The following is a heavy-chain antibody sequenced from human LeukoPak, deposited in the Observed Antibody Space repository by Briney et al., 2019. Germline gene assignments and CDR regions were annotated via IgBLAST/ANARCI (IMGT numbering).Heavy chain of an antibody. V-gene: IGHV4-39*02. D-gene: IGHD6-13*01. Sequence: SETLSLTCTVSGVSISSYYWSWIRQPPGKGLEWIGTIHYSGSTYFNPSLKSRVTISVDTSKNHFSLKLSSVTAADTAIYYCARRDSSSWSLFDYWGQGTLVTVSS. CDR2: IHYSGST. CDR3: ARRDSSSWSLFDY. CDR1: GVSISSYY. J-gene: IGHJ4*02.